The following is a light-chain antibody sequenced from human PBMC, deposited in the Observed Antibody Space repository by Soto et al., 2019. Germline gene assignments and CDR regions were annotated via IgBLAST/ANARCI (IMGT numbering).Light chain of an antibody. Sequence: EIVLTQSPATLSLSPGERATLSCRASQSVSSYLAWYQQKPGQAHRLLIYDASNRATGIPARFSGSGSGTDFTLTISSLEPEDFAVYYCQQEGTFGQGTKLEIK. J-gene: IGKJ2*02. CDR2: DAS. V-gene: IGKV3-11*01. CDR1: QSVSSY. CDR3: QQEGT.